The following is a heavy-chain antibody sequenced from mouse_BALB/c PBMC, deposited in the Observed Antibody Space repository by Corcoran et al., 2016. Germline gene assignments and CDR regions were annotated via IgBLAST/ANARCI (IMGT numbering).Heavy chain of an antibody. CDR3: ARMGYYYYGSSSFYAMDY. J-gene: IGHJ4*01. V-gene: IGHV9-3-1*01. CDR2: INTYTGEP. Sequence: QIQLVQSGPELKKPGETVKISCKASGYTFTNYGMNWVKQAPGKGLKWMGWINTYTGEPTYADDFKGRFAFSLETSASTAYLQIKNLKNEDTATYFCARMGYYYYGSSSFYAMDYWGQGTSVTVSS. CDR1: GYTFTNYG. D-gene: IGHD1-1*01.